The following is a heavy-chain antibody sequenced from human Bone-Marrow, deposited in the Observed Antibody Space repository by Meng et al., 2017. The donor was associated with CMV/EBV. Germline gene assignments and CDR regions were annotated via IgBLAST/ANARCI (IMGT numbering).Heavy chain of an antibody. CDR2: IYSGGSST. D-gene: IGHD6-13*01. J-gene: IGHJ6*02. V-gene: IGHV3-23*03. Sequence: GGSLRLSCAASGFTFSNAWMSWVRQAPGKGLEWVSVIYSGGSSTYYADSVKGRFTISRDNSKNTLYLQMNSLRAEDTAVYYCAKVGIAAPWYGMDVWGQGTTVTVSS. CDR3: AKVGIAAPWYGMDV. CDR1: GFTFSNAW.